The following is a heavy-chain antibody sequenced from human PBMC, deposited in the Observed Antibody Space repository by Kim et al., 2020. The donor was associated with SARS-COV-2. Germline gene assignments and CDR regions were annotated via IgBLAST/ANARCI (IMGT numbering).Heavy chain of an antibody. Sequence: ASVKVSCKASGHSFTDSYVHWVRQAPGHAFEWLGSIDPNGGDTQYARSLQGRVTMTWDTSITTAYMELRRLTSDDTAAYFCATLDLVLMIYDHWGQGTLVTVSS. D-gene: IGHD2-8*01. CDR3: ATLDLVLMIYDH. J-gene: IGHJ4*02. V-gene: IGHV1-2*02. CDR1: GHSFTDSY. CDR2: IDPNGGDT.